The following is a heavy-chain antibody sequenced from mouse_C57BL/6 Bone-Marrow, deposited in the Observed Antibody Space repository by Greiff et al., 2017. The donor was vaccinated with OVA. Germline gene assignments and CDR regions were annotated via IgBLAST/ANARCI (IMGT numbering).Heavy chain of an antibody. V-gene: IGHV1-76*01. Sequence: QVQLQQSGAELVRPGASVKLSCKASGYTFTDYYINWVKQRPGQGLEWIARIYPGSGNTYYNEKFKGKATLTAEKSSSTAYMQLSSLTSEDSAVYFCALYYYGSSPSFDYWGQGTTLTVSS. J-gene: IGHJ2*01. CDR3: ALYYYGSSPSFDY. CDR2: IYPGSGNT. CDR1: GYTFTDYY. D-gene: IGHD1-1*01.